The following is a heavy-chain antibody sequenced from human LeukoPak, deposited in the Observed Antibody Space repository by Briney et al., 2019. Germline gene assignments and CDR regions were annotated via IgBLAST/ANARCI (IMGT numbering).Heavy chain of an antibody. Sequence: ASVKVSCKASGYTFTSYGISWVRQAPGQGLEWMGWISAYNGNTNYAQKLQGRDTMTTDTSTSTAYMELRSLRSDDTAVYYCARDAYYSSSWYLAYNWFDPWGQGTLVTVSS. J-gene: IGHJ5*02. V-gene: IGHV1-18*01. CDR1: GYTFTSYG. CDR2: ISAYNGNT. D-gene: IGHD6-13*01. CDR3: ARDAYYSSSWYLAYNWFDP.